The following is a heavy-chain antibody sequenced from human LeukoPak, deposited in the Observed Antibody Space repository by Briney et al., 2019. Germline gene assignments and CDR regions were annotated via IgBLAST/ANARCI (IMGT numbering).Heavy chain of an antibody. D-gene: IGHD7-27*01. J-gene: IGHJ6*02. CDR3: ARMDGDPHYYGMDV. CDR1: GFAVSSSY. CDR2: IYSDGNT. Sequence: PGGSLRLSCTASGFAVSSSYMAWVRQAPGKGLEWLSLIYSDGNTYSADSLKGRFTISRDNPKNTLYLQMNSLTAEDTAVYYCARMDGDPHYYGMDVWGQGTTVTVS. V-gene: IGHV3-66*01.